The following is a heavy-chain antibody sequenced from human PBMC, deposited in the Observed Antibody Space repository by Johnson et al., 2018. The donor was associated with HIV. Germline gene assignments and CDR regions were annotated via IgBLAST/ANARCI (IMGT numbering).Heavy chain of an antibody. Sequence: EVQLVESRGVLVQPGGSLRLSCAASGFTVTSNEMSWVRQAPGKGLEWVSSISGGSTYYADSVKGRFTISRDNSKNTLYLQMNSLRADETAMYYCARRVGVFRSSHGAFDIWGQGTMVAVSP. D-gene: IGHD3-10*01. V-gene: IGHV3-38-3*01. CDR3: ARRVGVFRSSHGAFDI. CDR1: GFTVTSNE. CDR2: ISGGST. J-gene: IGHJ3*02.